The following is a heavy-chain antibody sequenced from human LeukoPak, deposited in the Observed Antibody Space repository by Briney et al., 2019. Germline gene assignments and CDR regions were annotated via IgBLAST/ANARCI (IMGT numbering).Heavy chain of an antibody. D-gene: IGHD5-12*01. CDR3: ARVAVDLVATWCMDV. J-gene: IGHJ6*02. CDR2: TYYRSKWYN. CDR1: GDSVSSNRAA. V-gene: IGHV6-1*01. Sequence: SQTLSLTCAISGDSVSSNRAAWNWIRQSPSRGLEWLGSTYYRSKWYNDYALSVKSRIAINPDTSRNQFSLHLNSVTPEDTAVYYCARVAVDLVATWCMDVWGQGTTVIVSS.